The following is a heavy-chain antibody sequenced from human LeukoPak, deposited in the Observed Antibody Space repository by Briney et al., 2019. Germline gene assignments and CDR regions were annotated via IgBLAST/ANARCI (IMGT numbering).Heavy chain of an antibody. V-gene: IGHV1-69*13. Sequence: SVKVSCKASGGTFSSYAISWVRQAPGQGLEWMGGIIPIFGTANYAQKFQGRVTITADESTSTAYMELSSLRSEDTAVYYCARDQSPYCSSTSCSTGYYYYGMDVWGQGTTVTVSS. D-gene: IGHD2-2*01. CDR3: ARDQSPYCSSTSCSTGYYYYGMDV. CDR1: GGTFSSYA. J-gene: IGHJ6*02. CDR2: IIPIFGTA.